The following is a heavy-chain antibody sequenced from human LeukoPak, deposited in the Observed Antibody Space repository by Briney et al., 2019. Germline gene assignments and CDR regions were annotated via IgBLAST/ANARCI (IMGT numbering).Heavy chain of an antibody. CDR2: INPNSGGT. D-gene: IGHD3-16*01. J-gene: IGHJ4*02. CDR1: GYTFTGYY. V-gene: IGHV1-2*04. Sequence: ASVKVSCKASGYTFTGYYMHWVRQAPGQGLEWMGWINPNSGGTNYAQKFQGWVTMTRDTSISTAYMELSRLRSDDTAVYYCARRPMIPFGGAQYYFDYWGQGTLVTVSS. CDR3: ARRPMIPFGGAQYYFDY.